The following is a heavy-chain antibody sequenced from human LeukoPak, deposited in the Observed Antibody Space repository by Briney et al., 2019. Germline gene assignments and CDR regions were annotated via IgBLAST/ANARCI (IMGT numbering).Heavy chain of an antibody. J-gene: IGHJ4*02. CDR3: ARVVDYGDYRNGFLDC. Sequence: GESLKISCKGAGYTFSIYWIGWVRQMPGKGLERMGIIFPGDSDTRYSPSFQGQVTISVDKSISTAYLQWSSLKASDTAMYYCARVVDYGDYRNGFLDCWGQGTLVTVSS. D-gene: IGHD4-17*01. CDR1: GYTFSIYW. V-gene: IGHV5-51*01. CDR2: IFPGDSDT.